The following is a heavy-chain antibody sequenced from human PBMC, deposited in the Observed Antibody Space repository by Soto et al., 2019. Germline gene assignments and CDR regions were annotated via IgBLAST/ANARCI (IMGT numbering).Heavy chain of an antibody. Sequence: QPGGSLRLSCAASGFPFRSYCMHWVRPDPGKGLEWVAVISYDGSNKYYADSVKGRFTISRDNSKNTLYLQMNSLRAEDTAVYYCAKSFLAVWFGELDYWGQGTLVTVSS. V-gene: IGHV3-30*18. CDR1: GFPFRSYC. D-gene: IGHD3-10*01. CDR2: ISYDGSNK. J-gene: IGHJ4*02. CDR3: AKSFLAVWFGELDY.